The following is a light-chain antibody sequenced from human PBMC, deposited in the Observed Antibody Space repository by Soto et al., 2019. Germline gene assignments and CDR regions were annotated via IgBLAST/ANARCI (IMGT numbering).Light chain of an antibody. CDR2: DAS. J-gene: IGKJ5*01. CDR3: QHFGGTTFT. Sequence: EIVLTHSPATLSLSPWEIATLSCRASQSVSSYLAWYQQKPGQAPRLLIYDASNRATGIPARFSGSGSGTDFTLTISRLEPEDFAVYYCQHFGGTTFTFGQGTRLEIK. CDR1: QSVSSY. V-gene: IGKV3-11*01.